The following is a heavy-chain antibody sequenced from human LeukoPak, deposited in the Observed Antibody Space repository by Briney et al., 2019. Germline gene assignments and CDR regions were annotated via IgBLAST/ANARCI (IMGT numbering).Heavy chain of an antibody. CDR3: ARQYWNYYYGMDV. V-gene: IGHV4-31*03. D-gene: IGHD2-8*02. Sequence: SETLSLTCTVSGGSISSGGYYWSWIRQHPGKGLEWIGYIYYSGSTYYNPSLKSRVTISVDTSKNQFSLKLSSVTAADTAVYYCARQYWNYYYGMDVWGQGTTVTVSS. J-gene: IGHJ6*02. CDR1: GGSISSGGYY. CDR2: IYYSGST.